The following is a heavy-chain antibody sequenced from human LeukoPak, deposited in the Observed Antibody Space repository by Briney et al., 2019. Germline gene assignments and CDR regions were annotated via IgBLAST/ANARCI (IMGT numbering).Heavy chain of an antibody. CDR1: GGSFSGYY. CDR2: INHSGST. D-gene: IGHD3-3*01. Sequence: SETLSLTCAVYGGSFSGYYWSWIRQPPGKGLEWIGEINHSGSTNHNPSLKSRVTISVDTSKNQFSLKLSSVTAADTAVYYCARDRYYDFWSGFRDNWFDPWGQGTLVTVSS. V-gene: IGHV4-34*01. J-gene: IGHJ5*02. CDR3: ARDRYYDFWSGFRDNWFDP.